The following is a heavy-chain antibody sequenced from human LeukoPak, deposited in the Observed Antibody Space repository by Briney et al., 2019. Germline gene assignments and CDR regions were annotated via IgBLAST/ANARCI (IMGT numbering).Heavy chain of an antibody. CDR1: GFTFSSYA. D-gene: IGHD3-22*01. V-gene: IGHV3-30*04. Sequence: GGSLRLSCAASGFTFSSYAMHWVRQAPGKGLEWVAVISYDGSNKYYADSVRGRFTISRDNSKNTLYLQMNSLRAEDTAVYYCARDNGDSSGYYYAFDIWGQGTMVTVSS. J-gene: IGHJ3*02. CDR3: ARDNGDSSGYYYAFDI. CDR2: ISYDGSNK.